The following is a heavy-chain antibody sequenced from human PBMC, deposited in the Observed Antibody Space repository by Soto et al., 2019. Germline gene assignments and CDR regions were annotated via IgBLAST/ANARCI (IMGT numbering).Heavy chain of an antibody. CDR2: ISYDGSNK. D-gene: IGHD6-13*01. CDR1: GFTFSSYG. V-gene: IGHV3-30*18. J-gene: IGHJ4*02. Sequence: QVQLVESGGGVVQPGRSLRLSCAASGFTFSSYGMHWVRQAPGKGLEWVAVISYDGSNKYYADSVKGRFTISRDNSKNTLYLQMNSLRAEDTAVYYCAKQYSSSLGKQWLDYWGQGTLVTVSS. CDR3: AKQYSSSLGKQWLDY.